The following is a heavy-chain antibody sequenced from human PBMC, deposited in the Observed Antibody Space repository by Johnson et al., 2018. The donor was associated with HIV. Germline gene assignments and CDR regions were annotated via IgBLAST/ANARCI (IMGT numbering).Heavy chain of an antibody. Sequence: QVQLVESGGGVVQPGRSLRLSCAASGFTFSSYAMHWVRQAPGKGLEWVSLIYSGGTTSYTDSVKGRFTISRDNAKNSLYLQMNSLRVEDTALYYCAREGPGYSSGWYAFDLWGQGTMVTVSS. CDR2: IYSGGTT. CDR3: AREGPGYSSGWYAFDL. J-gene: IGHJ3*01. D-gene: IGHD6-19*01. V-gene: IGHV3-NL1*01. CDR1: GFTFSSYA.